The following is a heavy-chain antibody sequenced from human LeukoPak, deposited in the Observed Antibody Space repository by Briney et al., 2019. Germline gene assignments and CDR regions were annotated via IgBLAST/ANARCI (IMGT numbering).Heavy chain of an antibody. J-gene: IGHJ3*02. D-gene: IGHD2-15*01. CDR3: ARGIVVVATARNAFDM. Sequence: PSETLSLTCTVSGDSISAYYWSWIRQPPGKGLEWIGYIYYSGSTNYNPSLKSRVTISLDTSKNQFSLKLTSMTAADTAVYYCARGIVVVATARNAFDMWGQGTMVAVSS. CDR2: IYYSGST. V-gene: IGHV4-59*01. CDR1: GDSISAYY.